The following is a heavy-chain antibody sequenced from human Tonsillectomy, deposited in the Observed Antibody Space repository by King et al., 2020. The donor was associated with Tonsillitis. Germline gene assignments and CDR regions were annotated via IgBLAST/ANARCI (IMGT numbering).Heavy chain of an antibody. CDR1: GGSISSNSYY. Sequence: LQLQESGPGLVKPSETLSLTCTVSGGSISSNSYYWGWIRQPPGKGLEWIATIYYSGNTYYNPSLKSRVTISVDTSKNQFSLKLSSVTAADTAVYYCASPLYFYGSVSYPWFDPWGQGTLVTVSS. CDR2: IYYSGNT. CDR3: ASPLYFYGSVSYPWFDP. D-gene: IGHD3-10*01. V-gene: IGHV4-39*01. J-gene: IGHJ5*02.